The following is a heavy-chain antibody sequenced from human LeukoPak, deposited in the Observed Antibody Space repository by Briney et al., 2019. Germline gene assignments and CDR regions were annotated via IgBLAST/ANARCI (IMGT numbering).Heavy chain of an antibody. CDR2: INPNSGGT. CDR3: ARDGHPDDSSFKDY. D-gene: IGHD3-22*01. Sequence: ASVKVSCKASGYTFTGYYMHWVRHAPGQGLEWMGWINPNSGGTNYAQKFQGRVTMTRDTSISTAYMELSRLRSDDTAVYYCARDGHPDDSSFKDYWGQGTLVTVSS. V-gene: IGHV1-2*02. CDR1: GYTFTGYY. J-gene: IGHJ4*02.